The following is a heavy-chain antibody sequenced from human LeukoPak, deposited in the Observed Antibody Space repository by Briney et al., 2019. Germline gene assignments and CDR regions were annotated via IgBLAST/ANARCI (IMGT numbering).Heavy chain of an antibody. CDR2: ISGSGGST. J-gene: IGHJ5*02. CDR3: AKGLAVAGIWENWFDP. CDR1: GFTFSSYA. D-gene: IGHD6-19*01. V-gene: IGHV3-23*01. Sequence: GGSLRLSCAASGFTFSSYAMSWVRQAPGKGLEWVSAISGSGGSTYYADSVKGRLTISRDNSKDTLYLQMNSLGAEDTAVYYCAKGLAVAGIWENWFDPWGQGTLVTVSS.